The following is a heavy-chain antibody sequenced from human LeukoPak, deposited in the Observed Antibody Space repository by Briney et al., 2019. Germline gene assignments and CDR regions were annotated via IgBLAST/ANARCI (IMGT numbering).Heavy chain of an antibody. V-gene: IGHV3-48*03. D-gene: IGHD3-22*01. Sequence: PGGSLRLSCAASGFTFSSYEMNWVRQAPGKGLEWVSYISSSGSTIYYADSVKGRFTIYRDNAKNSLYLQMNSLRAEDTAVYYCARIGSSGYSGSFDYWGQGTLVTVSS. CDR3: ARIGSSGYSGSFDY. CDR2: ISSSGSTI. CDR1: GFTFSSYE. J-gene: IGHJ4*02.